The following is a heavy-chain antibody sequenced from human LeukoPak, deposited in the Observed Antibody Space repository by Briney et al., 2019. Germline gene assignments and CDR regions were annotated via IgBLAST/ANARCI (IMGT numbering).Heavy chain of an antibody. D-gene: IGHD6-13*01. CDR1: GFTFDDYA. V-gene: IGHV3-9*01. CDR3: AKDRTIAAAGIDY. Sequence: PGRSLRLSCAASGFTFDDYAMHWVRQAPGKGLEWVSGISWNSGSIGYADSVKGRFTISRDNAKNSLYLQMNSLRAEDTALYYWAKDRTIAAAGIDYWGQGTLVTVSS. CDR2: ISWNSGSI. J-gene: IGHJ4*02.